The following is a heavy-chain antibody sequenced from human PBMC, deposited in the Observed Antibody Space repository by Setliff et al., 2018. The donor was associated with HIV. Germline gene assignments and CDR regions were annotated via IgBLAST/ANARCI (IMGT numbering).Heavy chain of an antibody. V-gene: IGHV1-18*01. Sequence: ASVKVSCKASGYTFTSYGISWVRQAPGQGLEWMGWISAYNGNTNYAQKLQGRVTMTTDTSTSTAYMELRSLRFDDTAVYYCAREGLIWFGELSLDDAFDIWGQGTMVTVSS. CDR3: AREGLIWFGELSLDDAFDI. J-gene: IGHJ3*02. CDR2: ISAYNGNT. D-gene: IGHD3-10*01. CDR1: GYTFTSYG.